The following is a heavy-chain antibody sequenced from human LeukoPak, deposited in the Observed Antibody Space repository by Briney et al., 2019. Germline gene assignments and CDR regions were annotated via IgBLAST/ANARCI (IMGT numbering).Heavy chain of an antibody. D-gene: IGHD3-3*01. J-gene: IGHJ5*02. CDR2: IIPIFGTA. V-gene: IGHV1-69*01. CDR1: GGTFSSYA. Sequence: SVKVSCKASGGTFSSYAISWVRQAPGQGLEWMGGIIPIFGTANYAQKFQGRVTITADESTSTAYMELSSLRSEDTAVYYCAGWYYDFWSGYYHWFDPWGQGTLVTVSS. CDR3: AGWYYDFWSGYYHWFDP.